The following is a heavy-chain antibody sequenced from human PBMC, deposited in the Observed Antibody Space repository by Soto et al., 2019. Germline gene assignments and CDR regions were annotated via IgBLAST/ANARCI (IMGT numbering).Heavy chain of an antibody. V-gene: IGHV4-31*03. D-gene: IGHD1-26*01. CDR2: IHYDGAT. CDR1: GVSISRGGSY. Sequence: SETLSLTCTVSGVSISRGGSYWTWIRQHPGKGLEWIGSIHYDGATFFNPSLESRLSISADTSKNQFYLTLTSVTAADTAVYFCARAVVGAQSPTDYWGQGTLVTVSS. J-gene: IGHJ4*02. CDR3: ARAVVGAQSPTDY.